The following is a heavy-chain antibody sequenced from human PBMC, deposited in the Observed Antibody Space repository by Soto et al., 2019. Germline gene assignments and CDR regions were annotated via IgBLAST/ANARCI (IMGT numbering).Heavy chain of an antibody. Sequence: QVQLVQSGAEVKKPGSSVKVSCKASGGTFSSYAISWVRQAPGQGLEWMGGIIPIFGTANYAQKFQGRVTITADESTSTAYMELSSLRSEDTAVYYCARDMSGGWYVELGYWGQGTLVTVSS. CDR2: IIPIFGTA. J-gene: IGHJ4*02. V-gene: IGHV1-69*01. CDR3: ARDMSGGWYVELGY. D-gene: IGHD6-19*01. CDR1: GGTFSSYA.